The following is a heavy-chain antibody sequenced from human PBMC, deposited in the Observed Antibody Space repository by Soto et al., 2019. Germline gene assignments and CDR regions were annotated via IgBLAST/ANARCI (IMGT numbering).Heavy chain of an antibody. D-gene: IGHD3-22*01. CDR2: INHSGST. V-gene: IGHV4-34*01. CDR1: GGSFSGYY. J-gene: IGHJ4*02. Sequence: QVQLQQWGAGLLKPSETLSLTCDVYGGSFSGYYWSWIRQPPGKGLEWIGEINHSGSTNYNPSLKSRVTISVDTSKNQFSLKLSSVTAADTAVYYCARTGGYYEYYFDYWGQGTLVTVSS. CDR3: ARTGGYYEYYFDY.